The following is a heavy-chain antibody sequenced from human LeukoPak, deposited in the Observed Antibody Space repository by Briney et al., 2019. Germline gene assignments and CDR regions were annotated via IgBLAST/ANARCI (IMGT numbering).Heavy chain of an antibody. CDR3: TRGGRDGFDI. CDR1: GFTFSNYD. Sequence: GGSLRLSCAASGFTFSNYDMHWVHQATGKGLEWVSAIGTAGDTYYSGSVKGRFTISRENAKSSLYLQVNSLRVGDTALYYCTRGGRDGFDIWGQGTMVTVSS. J-gene: IGHJ3*02. V-gene: IGHV3-13*01. CDR2: IGTAGDT. D-gene: IGHD2-15*01.